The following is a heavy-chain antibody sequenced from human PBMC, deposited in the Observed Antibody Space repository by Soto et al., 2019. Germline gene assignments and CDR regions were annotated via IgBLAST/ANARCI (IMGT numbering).Heavy chain of an antibody. J-gene: IGHJ3*02. CDR3: VRPVGGGFGYADLDDFFDI. D-gene: IGHD4-17*01. CDR2: IYNSGST. V-gene: IGHV4-39*01. Sequence: QLQLQESGPGLVKPSETLSLTCTVSGGSISSSSDYWGWIRQPPGKGLEWIGSIYNSGSTYYNPSPKSRATIDVATSRNQFSLKFNSGTATVTAVYFGVRPVGGGFGYADLDDFFDIWGQGTMVTVSS. CDR1: GGSISSSSDY.